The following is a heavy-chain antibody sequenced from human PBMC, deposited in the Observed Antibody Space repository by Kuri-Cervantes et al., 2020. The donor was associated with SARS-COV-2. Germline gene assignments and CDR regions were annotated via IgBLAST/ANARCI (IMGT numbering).Heavy chain of an antibody. CDR1: GVTFSSYG. Sequence: GESLKISCAASGVTFSSYGMHWVRQAPGKGLEWVAVISYDGSNKYYADPVKGRFTTSRDNSKNTLYLQMNSLSAEDTAVYYCAKGSYSSPLDYYYGMDVWGQGTMVIVSS. CDR2: ISYDGSNK. D-gene: IGHD6-13*01. V-gene: IGHV3-30*18. CDR3: AKGSYSSPLDYYYGMDV. J-gene: IGHJ6*02.